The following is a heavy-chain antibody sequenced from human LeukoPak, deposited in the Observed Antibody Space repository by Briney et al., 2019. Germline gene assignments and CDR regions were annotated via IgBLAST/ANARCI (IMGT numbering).Heavy chain of an antibody. V-gene: IGHV4-59*01. D-gene: IGHD3-22*01. J-gene: IGHJ4*02. CDR3: ARGPKIPSHYYDSSGYYYAFDY. Sequence: TPSETLSLTCTVSGGSISSYYWSWIRQPPGKGLEWIGYIYYSGSTNYNPSLKSRVTISVDTSKNQFSLKLSSVTAADTAVYYCARGPKIPSHYYDSSGYYYAFDYWGQGTLVTVSS. CDR1: GGSISSYY. CDR2: IYYSGST.